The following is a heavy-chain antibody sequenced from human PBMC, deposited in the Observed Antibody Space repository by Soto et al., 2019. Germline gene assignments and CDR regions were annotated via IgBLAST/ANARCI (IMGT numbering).Heavy chain of an antibody. V-gene: IGHV3-23*01. CDR2: ISGSGGRT. Sequence: EVQLLESGGGLVQPGGSLRLSCAASGFTFSSYAMTWVRQAPGKGLEWVSGISGSGGRTYYADSVKGRFTISRDNSKNTLYLQMNSLRAEDMAVYYCAKAVDIVPTPDMDVWGQGTTVSVSS. CDR3: AKAVDIVPTPDMDV. CDR1: GFTFSSYA. J-gene: IGHJ6*02. D-gene: IGHD5-12*01.